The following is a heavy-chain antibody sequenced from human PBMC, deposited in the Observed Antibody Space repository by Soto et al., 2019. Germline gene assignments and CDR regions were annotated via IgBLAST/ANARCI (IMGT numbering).Heavy chain of an antibody. J-gene: IGHJ4*02. V-gene: IGHV4-30-4*01. CDR3: ARTYYYDSSAPTPFDY. Sequence: QVQLQESGPGLVKPSQTLSLTCSVSGVSISSGDYYWNWIRQPPGKGLEWIGYIYYSGSPYYNPSLKSRVTISVDTSKNQFSLKLTSVTAADTAVYYCARTYYYDSSAPTPFDYWGQGTLVTVSS. D-gene: IGHD3-22*01. CDR1: GVSISSGDYY. CDR2: IYYSGSP.